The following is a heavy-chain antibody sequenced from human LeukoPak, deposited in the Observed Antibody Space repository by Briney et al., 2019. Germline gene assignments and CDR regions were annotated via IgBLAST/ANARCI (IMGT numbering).Heavy chain of an antibody. D-gene: IGHD2-2*02. CDR3: ARARRAWFGVVPAAIDY. CDR2: INPNSGGT. J-gene: IGHJ4*02. CDR1: GYTFTGYY. V-gene: IGHV1-2*02. Sequence: ASVKVSCKASGYTFTGYYMHWVRQAPGQGLEWMGWINPNSGGTNYAQKFQGRVTMTRDTSISTAYMELSRLRSDDTAVYYCARARRAWFGVVPAAIDYWGQGTLVTVSS.